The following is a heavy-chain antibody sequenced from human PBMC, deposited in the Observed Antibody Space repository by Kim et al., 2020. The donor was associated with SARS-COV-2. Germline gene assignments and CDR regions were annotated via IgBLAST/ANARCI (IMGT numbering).Heavy chain of an antibody. CDR3: AKDSFYSSSSSFHYYYYGMDV. CDR1: GFTFSSSG. V-gene: IGHV3-30*18. Sequence: GGSLRLSCAASGFTFSSSGMHWVRQAPGKGLEWVAVISYDGSNKYYADSVKGRFTISRDNSKNTLYLQMNSLRAEDTAVYYCAKDSFYSSSSSFHYYYYGMDVWGQGTTVTVSS. J-gene: IGHJ6*02. D-gene: IGHD6-6*01. CDR2: ISYDGSNK.